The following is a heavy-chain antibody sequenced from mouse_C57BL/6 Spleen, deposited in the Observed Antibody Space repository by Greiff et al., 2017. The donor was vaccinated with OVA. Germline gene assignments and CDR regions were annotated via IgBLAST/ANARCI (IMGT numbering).Heavy chain of an antibody. J-gene: IGHJ2*01. CDR1: GFNIKDYY. CDR3: TVGQLRLPFDY. CDR2: IDPEDGDT. Sequence: VQLKQSGAELVRPGASVKLSCTASGFNIKDYYMHWVKQRPEQGLEWIGRIDPEDGDTEYAPKFQGKATMTADTSSNTAYLQLSSLTSEDTAVYYCTVGQLRLPFDYWGQGTTLTVSS. D-gene: IGHD3-2*02. V-gene: IGHV14-1*01.